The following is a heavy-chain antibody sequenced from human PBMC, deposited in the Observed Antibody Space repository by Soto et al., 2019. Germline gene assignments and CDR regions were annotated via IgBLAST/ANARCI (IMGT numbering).Heavy chain of an antibody. J-gene: IGHJ6*01. Sequence: SETLSLTCTVSGGSISDYYWCCIRQPPGKGLEWIGYIYYSGSTNYNPSLKSRVTISLDTSKNQFSLKLSSVSAADTAVYNCARALSAARCSYYHYVKAVWGQGTTVTVSS. CDR1: GGSISDYY. CDR2: IYYSGST. CDR3: ARALSAARCSYYHYVKAV. D-gene: IGHD2-2*01. V-gene: IGHV4-59*08.